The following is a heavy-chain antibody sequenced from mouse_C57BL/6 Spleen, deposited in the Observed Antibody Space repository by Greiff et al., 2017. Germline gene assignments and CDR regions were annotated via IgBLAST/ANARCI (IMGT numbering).Heavy chain of an antibody. CDR3: ARDYYDLGYAMDY. Sequence: QVQLQQSGPELVKPGASVKISCKASGYAFSSSWMNWVKQRPGKGLEWIGRIYPGDGDTNYNGKFKGKATLTADKSSSTAYMQLSSLTSEDSAVYFCARDYYDLGYAMDYWGQGTSVTVSS. J-gene: IGHJ4*01. CDR2: IYPGDGDT. V-gene: IGHV1-82*01. D-gene: IGHD2-4*01. CDR1: GYAFSSSW.